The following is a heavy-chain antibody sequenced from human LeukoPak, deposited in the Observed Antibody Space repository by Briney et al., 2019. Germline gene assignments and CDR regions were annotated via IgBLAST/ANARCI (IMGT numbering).Heavy chain of an antibody. CDR1: GFTVNSNY. CDR2: IYSGGST. Sequence: GGSLRLSCAASGFTVNSNYMSWVRQAPGKGLEWVSVIYSGGSTYYADSVKGRFTISRDNAKNSLYLQMNSLRAEDTAVYYCARGAYCSGGSCYDNPWGQGTLVTVSS. V-gene: IGHV3-53*01. J-gene: IGHJ5*02. D-gene: IGHD2-15*01. CDR3: ARGAYCSGGSCYDNP.